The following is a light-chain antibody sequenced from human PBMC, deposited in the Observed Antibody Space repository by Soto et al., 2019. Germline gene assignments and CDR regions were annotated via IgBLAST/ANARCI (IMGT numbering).Light chain of an antibody. CDR1: QGIGSA. CDR3: LQDINYPWT. J-gene: IGKJ1*01. V-gene: IGKV1-6*01. CDR2: GAS. Sequence: IQMTQSPASLSASVWDRVSISCRASQGIGSALGWYQQKPGKPPKVLIYGASNLPSGVPPRFSGSESGTDFTLAISSLQPEDSATYYCLQDINYPWTFGQGTKVDIK.